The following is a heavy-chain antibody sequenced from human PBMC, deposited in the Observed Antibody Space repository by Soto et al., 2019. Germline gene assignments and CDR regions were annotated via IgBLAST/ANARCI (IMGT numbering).Heavy chain of an antibody. V-gene: IGHV1-69*01. CDR2: IIPIFGTA. CDR1: GGTFSSYA. CDR3: ARRWYSSSSEGYYYYGMDV. Sequence: QVQLVQSGAEVKKPGSSVKVSCKASGGTFSSYAISWVRQAPGQGLEWMGGIIPIFGTANYAQKFQGRVTITADESTSTAYMELSSLRSEDTAVYYCARRWYSSSSEGYYYYGMDVWGQGTTVTVSS. J-gene: IGHJ6*02. D-gene: IGHD6-6*01.